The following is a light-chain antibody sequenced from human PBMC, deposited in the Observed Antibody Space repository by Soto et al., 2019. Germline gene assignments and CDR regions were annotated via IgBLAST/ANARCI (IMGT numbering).Light chain of an antibody. Sequence: QSAPTQPASVSRSPGQSITISCTGTSSDVGGYHYVSWYQQHPGKAPKLIIYDVSNRPSGVSNRFSGSKSVNTASLTISGLQAEDETDYYCSSYTTSTSFVFGTGTKLTFL. V-gene: IGLV2-14*03. CDR1: SSDVGGYHY. CDR2: DVS. J-gene: IGLJ1*01. CDR3: SSYTTSTSFV.